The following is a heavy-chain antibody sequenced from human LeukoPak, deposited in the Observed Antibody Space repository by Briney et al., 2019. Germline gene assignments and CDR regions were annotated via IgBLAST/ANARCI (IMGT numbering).Heavy chain of an antibody. V-gene: IGHV4-39*01. J-gene: IGHJ4*02. CDR3: AGSSSSWYQVY. Sequence: SGTLSLTCTVSGGSISSSSYYWGWIRQPPGKGLEWIGSIYYSGSTYYNPSLKSRVTISVDTSKNQFSLKLSSVTAADTAVYYCAGSSSSWYQVYWRQGTLVTVSS. CDR1: GGSISSSSYY. D-gene: IGHD6-13*01. CDR2: IYYSGST.